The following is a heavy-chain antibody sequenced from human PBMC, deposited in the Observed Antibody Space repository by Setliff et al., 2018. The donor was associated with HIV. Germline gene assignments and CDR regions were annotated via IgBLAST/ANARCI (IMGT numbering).Heavy chain of an antibody. Sequence: PSETLSLTCTVSGGSISSGSYSWTWIRQPAGKGLEWIGRIYTTGSTNYNPSLKGRVTMSVDTSNNQFSLRLSSLTAADTAVYYCARTRRDDISGYYAPLFDYWGQGALVTVSS. CDR2: IYTTGST. CDR1: GGSISSGSYS. CDR3: ARTRRDDISGYYAPLFDY. V-gene: IGHV4-61*02. D-gene: IGHD3-22*01. J-gene: IGHJ4*02.